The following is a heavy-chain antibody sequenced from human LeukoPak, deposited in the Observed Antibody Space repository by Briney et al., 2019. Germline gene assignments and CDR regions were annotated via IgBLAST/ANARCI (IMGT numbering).Heavy chain of an antibody. D-gene: IGHD3-3*01. V-gene: IGHV3-30*02. CDR3: ARDKSGYLPFDI. Sequence: GGSLRLSCAASGFTFSSYGMHWVRQAPGKGLEWVAFIRYDGSNKYYADSVKGRFTISRDNSKNTLYLQMNSLRVEDTAVYYCARDKSGYLPFDIWGQGTMVTVSS. J-gene: IGHJ3*02. CDR2: IRYDGSNK. CDR1: GFTFSSYG.